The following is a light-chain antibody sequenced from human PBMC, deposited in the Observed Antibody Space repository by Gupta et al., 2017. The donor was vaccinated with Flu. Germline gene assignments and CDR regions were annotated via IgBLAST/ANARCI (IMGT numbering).Light chain of an antibody. CDR1: NSNIGSAT. Sequence: QSVLTQPPPASGTPGQRVTISYHGSNSNIGSATVNWYQHHPGTAPKLLLYSNNRRPSGVPDRFSGSKSGTSASLAISGLQSEDEAAYYCAAWDDSLNGYVFGTGTKVTVL. J-gene: IGLJ1*01. CDR2: SNN. CDR3: AAWDDSLNGYV. V-gene: IGLV1-44*01.